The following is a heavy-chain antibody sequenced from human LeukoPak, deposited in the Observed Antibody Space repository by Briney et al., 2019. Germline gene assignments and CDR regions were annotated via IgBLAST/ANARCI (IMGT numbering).Heavy chain of an antibody. D-gene: IGHD3-9*01. Sequence: GGSLRLSCAASGFTFSSYWMSWVRQAPGKGLEWVANIKQDGSEKYCVDSVKGRFTISRDNAKNSLYLQMNSLRAEDTAVYYCARAGSVLRYFDWLVESFYYMDVWGKGTTVTISS. CDR1: GFTFSSYW. CDR3: ARAGSVLRYFDWLVESFYYMDV. V-gene: IGHV3-7*01. J-gene: IGHJ6*03. CDR2: IKQDGSEK.